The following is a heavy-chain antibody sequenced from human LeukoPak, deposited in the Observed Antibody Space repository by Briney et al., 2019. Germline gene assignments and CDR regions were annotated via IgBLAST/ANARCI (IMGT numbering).Heavy chain of an antibody. CDR2: ISYDGSNK. Sequence: GRSLRLSCAASGFTFSSYATHWVRQAPGKGLEWVAVISYDGSNKYYADSVKGRFTISRDNSKNTLYLQMNSLRAEDTAVYYCARDLSYGYDDYWGQGTLVTVSS. CDR3: ARDLSYGYDDY. V-gene: IGHV3-30*04. J-gene: IGHJ4*02. CDR1: GFTFSSYA. D-gene: IGHD5-18*01.